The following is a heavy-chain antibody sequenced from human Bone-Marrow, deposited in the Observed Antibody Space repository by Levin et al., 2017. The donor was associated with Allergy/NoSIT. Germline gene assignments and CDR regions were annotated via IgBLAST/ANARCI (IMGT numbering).Heavy chain of an antibody. CDR3: AREVAYDGPSDYSGMDV. J-gene: IGHJ6*02. CDR1: GGSISSSSYY. D-gene: IGHD5-12*01. Sequence: ASETLSLTCTVSGGSISSSSYYWGWIRQPPGKGLEWIGTIYYSGSTYYNPSLNSRVTISIDMSKNQFSLKLSSVTAADTAVYYCAREVAYDGPSDYSGMDVWGQGTTVTVSS. CDR2: IYYSGST. V-gene: IGHV4-39*07.